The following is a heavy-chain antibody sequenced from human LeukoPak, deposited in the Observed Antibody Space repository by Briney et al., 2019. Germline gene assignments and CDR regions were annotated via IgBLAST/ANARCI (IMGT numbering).Heavy chain of an antibody. CDR2: IYSGGST. CDR1: GFTVSSNY. D-gene: IGHD3-16*01. J-gene: IGHJ3*02. V-gene: IGHV3-53*05. CDR3: AREELISDGDAFDI. Sequence: GGSLRLSCAASGFTVSSNYMSWVRQAPGKGLEWVSVIYSGGSTYYADSVKGRFTISRDNSKNTLSLQMSSLRPEDTAVYYCAREELISDGDAFDIWGQGTMVTVSS.